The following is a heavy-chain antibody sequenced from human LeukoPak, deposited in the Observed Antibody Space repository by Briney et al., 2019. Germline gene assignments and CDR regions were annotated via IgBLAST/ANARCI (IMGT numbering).Heavy chain of an antibody. V-gene: IGHV3-21*01. J-gene: IGHJ3*02. D-gene: IGHD3-22*01. CDR1: GFTFSAYS. CDR3: ASAMIVVVIPPPAFDI. Sequence: GGSLRLSCAASGFTFSAYSMNWVRQAPGKGLEWVSSISSSSSYIYYADSVKGRFTIPRDNAKNSLYLQMNSLRAEDTAVYYCASAMIVVVIPPPAFDIWGQGTMVTVSS. CDR2: ISSSSSYI.